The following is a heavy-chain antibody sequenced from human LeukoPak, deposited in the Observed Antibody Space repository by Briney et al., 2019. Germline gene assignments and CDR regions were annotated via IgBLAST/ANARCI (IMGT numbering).Heavy chain of an antibody. D-gene: IGHD3-22*01. J-gene: IGHJ3*02. CDR2: IIPIFGTA. CDR3: AQLLSNYYDSSGQRAFDI. CDR1: GYTFTSYG. V-gene: IGHV1-69*05. Sequence: SVKVSCKASGYTFTSYGISWVRQAPGQGLEWMGGIIPIFGTANYAQKFQGRVTITTDESTSTAYMELSSLRSEDTAVYYCAQLLSNYYDSSGQRAFDIWGQGTMVTVSS.